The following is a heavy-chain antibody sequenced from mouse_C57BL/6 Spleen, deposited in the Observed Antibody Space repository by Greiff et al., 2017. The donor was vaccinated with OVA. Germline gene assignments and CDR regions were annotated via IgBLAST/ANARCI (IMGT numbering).Heavy chain of an antibody. CDR2: ISSGSSTI. V-gene: IGHV5-17*01. CDR3: ARDGYYAMDY. Sequence: VQLKESGGGLVKPGGSLKLSCAASGFTFSDYGMHWVRQAPEKGLEWVAYISSGSSTIYYADTVKGRFTISRDNAKNTLFLKMTSLRSEDTAMYYCARDGYYAMDYWGQGTSVTVSS. CDR1: GFTFSDYG. J-gene: IGHJ4*01. D-gene: IGHD2-3*01.